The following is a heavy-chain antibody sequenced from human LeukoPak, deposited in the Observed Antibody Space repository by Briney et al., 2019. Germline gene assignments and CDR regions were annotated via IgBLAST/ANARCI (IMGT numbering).Heavy chain of an antibody. CDR3: ARDSIAASPVGWFDP. Sequence: ASVKVSCKASGHTFTSYAMHWVRQAPGQRLEWMGWINAGNGNTKYSQKFQGRVTITRDTSASTAYMELRSLRSDDTAVYYCARDSIAASPVGWFDPWGQGTLVTVSS. CDR2: INAGNGNT. V-gene: IGHV1-3*01. CDR1: GHTFTSYA. D-gene: IGHD6-13*01. J-gene: IGHJ5*02.